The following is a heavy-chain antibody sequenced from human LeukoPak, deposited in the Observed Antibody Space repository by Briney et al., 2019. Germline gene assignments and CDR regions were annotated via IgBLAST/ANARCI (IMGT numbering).Heavy chain of an antibody. CDR1: GFTFSSYW. J-gene: IGHJ4*02. CDR3: ARVAAWDSSGYLFDY. V-gene: IGHV3-74*01. CDR2: INSDGSST. D-gene: IGHD3-22*01. Sequence: GGSLRLSCAASGFTFSSYWTHWVRQAPGEGLVWVSRINSDGSSTTYADSVKGRFTISRENAKNTLYLQMNSLRAEDTAVYYCARVAAWDSSGYLFDYWGQGTLVTVSS.